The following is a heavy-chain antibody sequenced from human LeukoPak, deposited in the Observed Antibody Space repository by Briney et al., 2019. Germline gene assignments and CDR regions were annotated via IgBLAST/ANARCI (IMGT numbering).Heavy chain of an antibody. J-gene: IGHJ4*02. CDR2: IHRSGSP. CDR1: LDSTTSNF. V-gene: IGHV4-4*08. CDR3: AREILGGFNPGAY. D-gene: IGHD1-14*01. Sequence: PSETLSLTCTVSLDSTTSNFWSRLPQPPGQGREWIGEIHRSGSPNYKPSLHSRVTISIDRSSNTIALELSSVTAADTAVYYCAREILGGFNPGAYWGQGTLVTVSS.